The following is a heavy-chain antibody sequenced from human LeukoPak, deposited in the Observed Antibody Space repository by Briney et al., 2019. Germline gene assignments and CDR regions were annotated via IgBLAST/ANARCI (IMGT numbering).Heavy chain of an antibody. Sequence: SETLSLTCTVSGGSISSYFWSWIRQPAGKGLEWIGYIYYSGSTNYNPSLKSRVTISVDTSKNQFSLKLSSVTAADTAVYYCASVLSSSGWYDGWFDPWGQGTLVTVSS. CDR3: ASVLSSSGWYDGWFDP. CDR1: GGSISSYF. CDR2: IYYSGST. J-gene: IGHJ5*02. V-gene: IGHV4-59*01. D-gene: IGHD6-19*01.